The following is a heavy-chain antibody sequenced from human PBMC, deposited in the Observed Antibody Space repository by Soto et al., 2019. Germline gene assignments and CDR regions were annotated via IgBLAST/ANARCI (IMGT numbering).Heavy chain of an antibody. CDR1: GFTFSSYW. V-gene: IGHV3-7*01. J-gene: IGHJ6*01. CDR2: IKQDGSEK. D-gene: IGHD3-10*01. Sequence: PGGSLILSCAASGFTFSSYWMSWVRQAPGKGLEWVANIKQDGSEKYYVDSVKGRFTISRDNAKNSLYLQMNSLRAEDTAVYYCARDVYYYGSGRYLQAGYYGMDVWGQGTTGTVS. CDR3: ARDVYYYGSGRYLQAGYYGMDV.